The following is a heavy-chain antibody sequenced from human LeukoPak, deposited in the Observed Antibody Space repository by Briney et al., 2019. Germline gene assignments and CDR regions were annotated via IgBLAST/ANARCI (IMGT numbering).Heavy chain of an antibody. D-gene: IGHD4-23*01. CDR3: AKGNSALDV. J-gene: IGHJ6*02. Sequence: QPGGSLRLSCAASTFIFGGYSMNWVRQAPGKGLEWVSSIIGSGDSTFYADSVKGRFTISRDTPKNTLYLQMNSLRAEDTAVYYCAKGNSALDVWGQGTTVTVSS. CDR1: TFIFGGYS. V-gene: IGHV3-23*01. CDR2: IIGSGDST.